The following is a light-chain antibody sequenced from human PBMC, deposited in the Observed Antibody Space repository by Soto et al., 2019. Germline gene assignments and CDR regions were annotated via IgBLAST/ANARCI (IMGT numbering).Light chain of an antibody. CDR1: QSVSNNY. CDR3: QQYGSSSWT. CDR2: GAS. V-gene: IGKV3-20*01. Sequence: EIVLTQSPGTLSLSPGERATLSCRASQSVSNNYLAWYQQKPGQAPRLLFYGASNRATAIPDRFSGSGSGTDFTLTISRLEPEDFAVYYCQQYGSSSWTFGQGTKVDI. J-gene: IGKJ1*01.